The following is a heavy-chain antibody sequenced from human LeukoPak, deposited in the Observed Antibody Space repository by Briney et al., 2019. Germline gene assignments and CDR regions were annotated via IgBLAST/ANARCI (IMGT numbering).Heavy chain of an antibody. J-gene: IGHJ5*02. V-gene: IGHV3-48*01. Sequence: GGSLRLSCAASGFNYSSYTMNWVRQAPGMGLEWLSYISASRGITYYADSVKGRFTISRDNSKNTLYLQMNSLRAEDTAVYYCARPRGGWYQLVPNWFDPWGQGTLVTVSS. CDR1: GFNYSSYT. D-gene: IGHD2-2*01. CDR3: ARPRGGWYQLVPNWFDP. CDR2: ISASRGIT.